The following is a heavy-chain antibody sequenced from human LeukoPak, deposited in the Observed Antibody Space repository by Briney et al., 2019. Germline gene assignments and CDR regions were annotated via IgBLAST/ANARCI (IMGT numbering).Heavy chain of an antibody. Sequence: PGGSLRLSCAASGFTFSSYAMHWVRQAPGKGLEWVAVISYDGSNKYYADSVKGRFIISRDNSKNTLYLQMNSLRAEDTAVYYCARDLSSSYDSSGPLAYYYGMDVWGQGTAVTVSS. V-gene: IGHV3-30-3*01. D-gene: IGHD3-22*01. CDR3: ARDLSSSYDSSGPLAYYYGMDV. J-gene: IGHJ6*02. CDR1: GFTFSSYA. CDR2: ISYDGSNK.